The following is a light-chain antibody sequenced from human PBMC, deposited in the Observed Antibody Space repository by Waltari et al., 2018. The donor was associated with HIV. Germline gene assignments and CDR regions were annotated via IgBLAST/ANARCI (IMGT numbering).Light chain of an antibody. CDR2: RHD. CDR3: AVWDDSLSGWV. V-gene: IGLV1-47*01. CDR1: SSNIGSNY. Sequence: QSVLTQPPSASGTPGQRVTISCSGSSSNIGSNYLYWYQQVPGATPKLLISRHDQRPSGVPDRVSGSQAGTSASLAISVLRSVGEADDYCAVWDDSLSGWVFGGGTKLTVL. J-gene: IGLJ3*02.